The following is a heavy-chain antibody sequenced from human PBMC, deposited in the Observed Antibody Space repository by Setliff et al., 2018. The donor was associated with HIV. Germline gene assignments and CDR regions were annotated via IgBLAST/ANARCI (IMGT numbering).Heavy chain of an antibody. CDR3: ARDYSPTFYYYDSSGTFDY. D-gene: IGHD3-22*01. V-gene: IGHV1-69*10. Sequence: PSVKVSCKASGGTFGNYGVGWVRQAPGQGLEWVGGIVPILGIANYAQKFQGRVTITADEFTSTAYMELSSLRSEDTAVYYCARDYSPTFYYYDSSGTFDYWGQGTLVTVSS. CDR1: GGTFGNYG. J-gene: IGHJ4*02. CDR2: IVPILGIA.